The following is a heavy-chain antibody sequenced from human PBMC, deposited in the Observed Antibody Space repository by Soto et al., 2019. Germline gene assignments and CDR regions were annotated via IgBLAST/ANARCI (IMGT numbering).Heavy chain of an antibody. CDR1: GFTFSSYG. J-gene: IGHJ3*02. D-gene: IGHD5-18*01. CDR2: IWYDGSNK. CDR3: ARDLIGYSYGDAFDI. Sequence: GGSLRLSCAASGFTFSSYGMHWVRQAPGKGLEWVAVIWYDGSNKYYADSVKGRFTISRDNSKNTLYLQMNSLRAEDTAVYYCARDLIGYSYGDAFDIWGQGTMVTVSS. V-gene: IGHV3-33*01.